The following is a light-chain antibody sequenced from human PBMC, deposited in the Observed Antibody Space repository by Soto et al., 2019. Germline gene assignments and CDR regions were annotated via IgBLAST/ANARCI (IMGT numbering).Light chain of an antibody. V-gene: IGKV3-20*01. CDR3: QQYGDSPVT. Sequence: EIVLTQSPGTLSLSPGERATLSCRASQSFSSSYLAWYQQKPGQAPRLLIYGASSRATGIPDRFSGSGSGTDFTLTISRLVPEDFAVYYCQQYGDSPVTLGQGTKVDIK. CDR2: GAS. CDR1: QSFSSSY. J-gene: IGKJ1*01.